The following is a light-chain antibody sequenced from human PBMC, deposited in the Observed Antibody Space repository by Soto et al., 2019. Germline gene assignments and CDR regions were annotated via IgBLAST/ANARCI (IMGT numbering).Light chain of an antibody. Sequence: DIQLTQSPSFLSASEGDRVTIACRASQGISNLLAWYQQKPGKAPKLLISFASTLHSGVPSRFTGSGSGTEFTLTITSLQPADFATYYCQQFNSYPWTFGQGTKVEIK. V-gene: IGKV1-9*01. CDR3: QQFNSYPWT. CDR2: FAS. J-gene: IGKJ1*01. CDR1: QGISNL.